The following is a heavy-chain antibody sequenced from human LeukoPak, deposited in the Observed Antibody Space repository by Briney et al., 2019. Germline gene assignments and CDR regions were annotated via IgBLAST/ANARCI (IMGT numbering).Heavy chain of an antibody. Sequence: GGSLRLSCAASGFTFSSYAMTWVRQAPGKGLEWVSVISASGGSTYYADSVKGRFTISRDNSKNTLYLQMNSLRAEDTAVYYCAKGRVLLLCFNWGQGTLVTVSS. D-gene: IGHD3-10*01. V-gene: IGHV3-23*01. CDR3: AKGRVLLLCFN. CDR2: ISASGGST. J-gene: IGHJ4*02. CDR1: GFTFSSYA.